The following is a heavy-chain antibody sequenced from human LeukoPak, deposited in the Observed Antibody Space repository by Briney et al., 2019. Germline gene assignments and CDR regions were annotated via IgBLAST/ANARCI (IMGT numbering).Heavy chain of an antibody. CDR2: IKGDGRST. CDR1: GFTFNDYW. Sequence: GGSLRLSCAASGFTFNDYWMHWVRQAPGKGLVWVARIKGDGRSTTYADLVKGRFTISRDNAKNTLYLQMNSPRAEDTAVYYCARDLSYSLEYWGQGTLVTVSS. CDR3: ARDLSYSLEY. V-gene: IGHV3-74*01. J-gene: IGHJ4*02. D-gene: IGHD3-10*01.